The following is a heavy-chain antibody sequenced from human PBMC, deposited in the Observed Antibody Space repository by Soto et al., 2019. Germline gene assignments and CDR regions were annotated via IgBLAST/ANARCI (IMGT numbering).Heavy chain of an antibody. D-gene: IGHD3-22*01. V-gene: IGHV1-8*01. Sequence: ASVKVSCKASGYTFTSYDINWVRQATGQGLEWMGWMNPNSGNTGYAQKFQGRVTMTRNTSTSTAYMELRSLRSDDTAVYYCARDLWGGDSSGYYRDFDYWGQGTLVTVSS. J-gene: IGHJ4*02. CDR3: ARDLWGGDSSGYYRDFDY. CDR1: GYTFTSYD. CDR2: MNPNSGNT.